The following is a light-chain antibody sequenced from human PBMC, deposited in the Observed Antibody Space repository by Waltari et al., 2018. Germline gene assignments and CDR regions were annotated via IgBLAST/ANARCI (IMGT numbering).Light chain of an antibody. J-gene: IGLJ2*01. CDR3: SSYTSSTTVV. V-gene: IGLV2-14*03. CDR2: DVS. CDR1: RYDVGGYKF. Sequence: QSALTQPASVSGSPGQSITISCAGSRYDVGGYKFVSWYQQPPGRAPKFLIYDVSKRPSGISSLFSGSKSGSTASLTISGLQTEDEADYFGSSYTSSTTVVLGGGTKLTVL.